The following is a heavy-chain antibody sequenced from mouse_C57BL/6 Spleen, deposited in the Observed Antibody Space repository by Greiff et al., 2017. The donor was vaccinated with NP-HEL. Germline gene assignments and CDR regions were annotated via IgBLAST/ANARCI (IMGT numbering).Heavy chain of an antibody. CDR1: GYTFTDYN. J-gene: IGHJ3*01. CDR2: INPNNGGT. D-gene: IGHD1-1*01. Sequence: VQLQQSGPELVKPGASVKIPCKASGYTFTDYNMDWVKQSHGKSLEWIGDINPNNGGTIYNQKFKGKATVTVDKSSSTAYMELRSLTSEDTAVYYCAREELLRGFAYWGQGTLVTVSA. V-gene: IGHV1-18*01. CDR3: AREELLRGFAY.